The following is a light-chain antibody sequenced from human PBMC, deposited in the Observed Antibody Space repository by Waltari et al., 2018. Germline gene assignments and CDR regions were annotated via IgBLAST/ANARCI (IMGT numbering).Light chain of an antibody. V-gene: IGKV4-1*01. CDR1: QSVLYSSNNKNY. CDR3: QQYYSTPQT. Sequence: DIVMTQSPDSLAVSLGERDTINCKSSQSVLYSSNNKNYLAWYQQKPGQPPKLLIYWASTRESGVPDRFSGSGSGTDFTLTISSLQAEDVSVYYCQQYYSTPQTFGQGTKVEIK. CDR2: WAS. J-gene: IGKJ1*01.